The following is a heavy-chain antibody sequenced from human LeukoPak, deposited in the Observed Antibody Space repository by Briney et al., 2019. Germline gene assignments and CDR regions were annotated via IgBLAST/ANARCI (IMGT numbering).Heavy chain of an antibody. V-gene: IGHV4-59*01. CDR1: GGSMSSYY. CDR2: IFYRDNT. J-gene: IGHJ3*02. CDR3: ARALPWGTIDAFNI. Sequence: PSETLSLTCTVSGGSMSSYYWSWIRQPAGKGLGGSGYIFYRDNTNYNPSLNSRVTISVDTSKNQFSLKLSSVTTADTAVYYCARALPWGTIDAFNIWGQGTMVTVSS. D-gene: IGHD3-16*01.